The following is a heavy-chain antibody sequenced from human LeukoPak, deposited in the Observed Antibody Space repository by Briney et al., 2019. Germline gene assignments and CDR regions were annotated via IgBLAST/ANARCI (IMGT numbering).Heavy chain of an antibody. J-gene: IGHJ4*02. Sequence: GGSLRLSCAASGFTFSGSAMHWVRQASGKGLEWVGRIRSKANSYATAYAASVKGRFTISRDDSKNTAYLQMNSLKTEDTAVYYCARGRYYHILTGYYNRDGLAYWGQGTLVTVSS. V-gene: IGHV3-73*01. D-gene: IGHD3-9*01. CDR2: IRSKANSYAT. CDR1: GFTFSGSA. CDR3: ARGRYYHILTGYYNRDGLAY.